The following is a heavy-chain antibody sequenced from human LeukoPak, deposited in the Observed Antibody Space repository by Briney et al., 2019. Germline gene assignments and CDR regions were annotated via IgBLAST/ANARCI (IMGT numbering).Heavy chain of an antibody. CDR1: AFTFSSYA. Sequence: GGSLRLSCAASAFTFSSYAMSWVRQAPGKGLEWVSTISNSDGSTYYADSVKGRFTISRDNSKNTLYLQMNSLRAEDTAVYYCAKDRWGDSPDNYFDYWGQGTLVTVSS. V-gene: IGHV3-23*01. D-gene: IGHD3-22*01. CDR2: ISNSDGST. J-gene: IGHJ4*02. CDR3: AKDRWGDSPDNYFDY.